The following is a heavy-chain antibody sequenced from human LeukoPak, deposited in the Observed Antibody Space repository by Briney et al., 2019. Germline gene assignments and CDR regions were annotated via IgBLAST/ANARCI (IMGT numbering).Heavy chain of an antibody. D-gene: IGHD6-13*01. CDR1: GGSISSYY. V-gene: IGHV4-4*07. CDR2: IIPSGTT. J-gene: IGHJ4*02. CDR3: AKEGAAPGPDFDY. Sequence: SSETLSLTCTVSGGSISSYYWSWIRQPAGKGLEWIGRIIPSGTTNYNPSLVSRVTMSVETSKNQFSLKLSSVTAADAAVYYCAKEGAAPGPDFDYWGQGTLVIVSS.